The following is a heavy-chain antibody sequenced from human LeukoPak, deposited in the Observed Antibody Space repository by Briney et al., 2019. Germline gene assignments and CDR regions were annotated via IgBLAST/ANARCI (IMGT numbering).Heavy chain of an antibody. V-gene: IGHV3-7*01. CDR3: ARDPEYQLLNYYYYYMDV. Sequence: GGSLRLSCAASGFTFSSYWMSWVRQAPGKGLEWVANIKQDGSVKYYVDSVKGRFTISRDNAKNSLYLQMDSLRAEDTAVYYCARDPEYQLLNYYYYYMDVWGKGTTVTVSS. J-gene: IGHJ6*03. CDR1: GFTFSSYW. D-gene: IGHD2-2*01. CDR2: IKQDGSVK.